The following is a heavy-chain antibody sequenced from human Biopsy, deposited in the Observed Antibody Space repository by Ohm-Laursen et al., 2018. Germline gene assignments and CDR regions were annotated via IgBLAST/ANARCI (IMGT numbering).Heavy chain of an antibody. V-gene: IGHV3-30*05. D-gene: IGHD5-24*01. CDR3: AEDLGRAESYGMDV. CDR1: GFTFSTYD. CDR2: IRYDGSKK. J-gene: IGHJ6*02. Sequence: SLRLFCAASGFTFSTYDMHWVRQAPGKGLQWVTLIRYDGSKKYYADSVKGRFTISRDNSKSTLYLQMNNLRADGTAVYYCAEDLGRAESYGMDVWGQGTTVTVSS.